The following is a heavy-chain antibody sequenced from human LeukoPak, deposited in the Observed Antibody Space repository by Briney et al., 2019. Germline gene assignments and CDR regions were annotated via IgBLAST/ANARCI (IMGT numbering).Heavy chain of an antibody. D-gene: IGHD3-16*02. CDR2: IYYTGST. V-gene: IGHV4-39*07. CDR3: ARAMRTYYDYVWGSYRPEYFDY. J-gene: IGHJ4*02. CDR1: GGSITSSSYY. Sequence: SETLSLTCTVSGGSITSSSYYWGWIRQPPGKGLEWIGSIYYTGSTFYNPSLKSRVTISVDTSKNQFSMKLSSVTAADTAVYYCARAMRTYYDYVWGSYRPEYFDYWGQGTLVTVPS.